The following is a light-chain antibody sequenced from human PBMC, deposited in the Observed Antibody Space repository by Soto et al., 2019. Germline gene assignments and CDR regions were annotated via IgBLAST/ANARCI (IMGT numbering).Light chain of an antibody. CDR1: QDISNY. CDR3: QQYDNIPRYT. CDR2: DAS. J-gene: IGKJ2*01. Sequence: DIQMTQSPSSLSASVGDRVTITCQASQDISNYLNWYQQKPGKAPKLLIYDASNLETGVPSRFSGSGSGTDFTFTISSLQPEDIATYYCQQYDNIPRYTFGQGTKLEIK. V-gene: IGKV1-33*01.